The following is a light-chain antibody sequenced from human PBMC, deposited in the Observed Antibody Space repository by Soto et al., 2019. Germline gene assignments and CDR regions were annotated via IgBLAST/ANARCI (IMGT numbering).Light chain of an antibody. Sequence: QSALTQPASVSGSPGQSITISCTGTSGDVGGYNYVSWYQQHPGKVPKLIIYEVSKRPSGVSNRFSGSKSGNTASLTISGLQGEDESHYYCISYTSDTTVLFGGGTKLTVL. CDR3: ISYTSDTTVL. V-gene: IGLV2-14*01. CDR2: EVS. CDR1: SGDVGGYNY. J-gene: IGLJ2*01.